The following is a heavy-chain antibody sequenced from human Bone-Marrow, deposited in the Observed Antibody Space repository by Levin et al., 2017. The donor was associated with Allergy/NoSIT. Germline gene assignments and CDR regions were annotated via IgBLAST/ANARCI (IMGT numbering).Heavy chain of an antibody. V-gene: IGHV1-18*01. CDR1: GYTFSSYG. CDR3: GRDKLVYGDYVLDAFDI. Sequence: ASVKVSCKASGYTFSSYGISWVQQAPGQGLEWMGWISAYNGNTHFAQKFQDRATMTTDTSTSTAYMELVSLRSDDTAVYYCGRDKLVYGDYVLDAFDIWGQGTMVTVSS. J-gene: IGHJ3*02. D-gene: IGHD4-17*01. CDR2: ISAYNGNT.